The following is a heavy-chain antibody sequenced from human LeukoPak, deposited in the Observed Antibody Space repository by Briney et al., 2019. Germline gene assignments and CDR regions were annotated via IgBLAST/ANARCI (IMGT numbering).Heavy chain of an antibody. CDR3: ARGAVFQGNYDY. D-gene: IGHD3-10*01. V-gene: IGHV3-21*01. Sequence: GGSLSPSCAAAGFTSSSFTINWVRQTPGKGLEWVSSISGESKYIYYADSVTGRFTISRDNAKNSLYLQMNSLGAEDTAVYYCARGAVFQGNYDYWGQGTQVTVSS. CDR2: ISGESKYI. J-gene: IGHJ4*02. CDR1: GFTSSSFT.